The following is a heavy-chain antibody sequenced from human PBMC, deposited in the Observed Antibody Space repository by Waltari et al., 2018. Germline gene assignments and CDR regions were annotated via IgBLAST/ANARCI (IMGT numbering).Heavy chain of an antibody. CDR1: GGSISRSNW. V-gene: IGHV4-4*02. CDR2: IYHSGST. J-gene: IGHJ6*02. D-gene: IGHD6-13*01. Sequence: QVQLQESGPGLVKPSGTLSLTCAVSGGSISRSNWWSWVRQPPGTGREWLGEIYHSGSTNYNPSLKSRLTTSVYKSKNQFSLKLSSVTAAYTAVYYCARRTVAGRYYYYGMDVWGQGTTVTVSS. CDR3: ARRTVAGRYYYYGMDV.